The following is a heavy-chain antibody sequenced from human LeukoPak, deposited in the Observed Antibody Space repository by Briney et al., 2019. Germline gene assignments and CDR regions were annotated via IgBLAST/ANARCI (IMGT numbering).Heavy chain of an antibody. CDR3: ARGGYLYYYYMDV. J-gene: IGHJ6*03. CDR1: GGSISSSSYY. Sequence: SETLSLTCTVSGGSISSSSYYWGWIRQPPGKGLEWIGSIYYSGSTYYNPSLKSRVTISVDTSKNQFSLKLSSVTAADTAVYYCARGGYLYYYYMDVWGKGTTVTVSS. V-gene: IGHV4-39*07. CDR2: IYYSGST. D-gene: IGHD5-18*01.